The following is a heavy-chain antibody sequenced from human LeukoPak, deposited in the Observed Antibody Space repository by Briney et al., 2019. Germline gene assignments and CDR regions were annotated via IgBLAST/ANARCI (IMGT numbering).Heavy chain of an antibody. CDR1: GFTVSSNY. J-gene: IGHJ6*03. V-gene: IGHV3-53*01. CDR2: IYSGGST. D-gene: IGHD6-13*01. CDR3: ARDLAGGSSPDMDV. Sequence: PGGSLRLSCAASGFTVSSNYMSWVRQAPGKGLEWVSVIYSGGSTYYADSVKGRFTISRDNSKNTLYLQMNSLRVEDTAVYYCARDLAGGSSPDMDVWGKGTTVTVSS.